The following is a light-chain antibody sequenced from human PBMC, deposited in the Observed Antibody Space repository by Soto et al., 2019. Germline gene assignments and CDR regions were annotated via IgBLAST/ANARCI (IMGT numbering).Light chain of an antibody. CDR1: QGINTY. CDR3: QQLNTYSS. Sequence: DIQLTQSPSFLSASVGDRVTITCRASQGINTYLAWYQQKLGKAPKVLIYDASKLHSGVPSRFSGGGSGTEFTLTISSLQPEDFATYFCQQLNTYSSFGGGTKVEIK. J-gene: IGKJ4*01. V-gene: IGKV1-9*01. CDR2: DAS.